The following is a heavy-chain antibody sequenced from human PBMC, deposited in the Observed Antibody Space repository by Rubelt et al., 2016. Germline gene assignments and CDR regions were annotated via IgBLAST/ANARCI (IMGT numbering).Heavy chain of an antibody. J-gene: IGHJ4*02. CDR3: AKVPIRTVTSTFDY. CDR2: ISGSGGST. V-gene: IGHV3-23*01. Sequence: EVQLLESGGGLVQPGGSLRLSCAASGFTFSSYAMSWVRQAPGKGLEWVSAISGSGGSTYYADSVKGGFTSDGDNSKNTLYRQMNSLRAEDTAVYYWAKVPIRTVTSTFDYWGQGTLVTVSS. D-gene: IGHD4-17*01. CDR1: GFTFSSYA.